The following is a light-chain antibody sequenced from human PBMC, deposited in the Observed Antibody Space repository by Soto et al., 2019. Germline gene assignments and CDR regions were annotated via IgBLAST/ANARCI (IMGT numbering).Light chain of an antibody. V-gene: IGLV1-47*02. Sequence: QSVLTQPPSASGTPRQRVTISCSGGSSNIGRDYVYWYQQLPGAAPKLLMYSHNIRPAGVPDRFSASTSGTSASLAISGLRPEDEGDYHCAAWDDSVRGVVFGGGTKLTVL. J-gene: IGLJ2*01. CDR1: SSNIGRDY. CDR3: AAWDDSVRGVV. CDR2: SHN.